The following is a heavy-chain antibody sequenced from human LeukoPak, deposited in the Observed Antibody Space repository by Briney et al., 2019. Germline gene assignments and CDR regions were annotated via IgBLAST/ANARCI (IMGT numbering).Heavy chain of an antibody. CDR1: GFTFDDHG. CDR2: LHWNGVGT. J-gene: IGHJ4*02. V-gene: IGHV3-20*04. CDR3: ARSPSGLVGATTDY. D-gene: IGHD1-26*01. Sequence: GGSLRLSCAASGFTFDDHGMSWVRQAPGKGLEWVSGLHWNGVGTRYADSVKGRFTISSDNAKTSLYLQMNSLRAEDTAFYYCARSPSGLVGATTDYWGQGTLVTVSS.